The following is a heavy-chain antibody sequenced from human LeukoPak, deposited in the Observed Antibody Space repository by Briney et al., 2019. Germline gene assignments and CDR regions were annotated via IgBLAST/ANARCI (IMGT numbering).Heavy chain of an antibody. J-gene: IGHJ5*02. Sequence: ASVKVSCKASGGIFSNYAISWVRQAPGQGLEWMGWISAYNGNTNYAQKLQGRVTMTTDTSTCTAYMELRSLRSDDTAVYYCARVTIMGDWFDPWGQGTLVTVSS. D-gene: IGHD4-11*01. CDR1: GGIFSNYA. CDR2: ISAYNGNT. CDR3: ARVTIMGDWFDP. V-gene: IGHV1-18*01.